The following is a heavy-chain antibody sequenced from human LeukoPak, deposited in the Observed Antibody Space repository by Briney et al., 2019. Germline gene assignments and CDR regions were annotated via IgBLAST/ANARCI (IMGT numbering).Heavy chain of an antibody. D-gene: IGHD2-2*01. CDR1: GYTFTSYD. CDR2: MNPNSGNT. Sequence: ASVKVSCKASGYTFTSYDINWVRQATGQGLEWMGWMNPNSGNTGYAQKFQGRVTITRNTSISTAYMELSSLRSEDTAVYYCARDPSIYCSSTSCHTRGWFDPWGQGTLVTVSS. V-gene: IGHV1-8*03. J-gene: IGHJ5*02. CDR3: ARDPSIYCSSTSCHTRGWFDP.